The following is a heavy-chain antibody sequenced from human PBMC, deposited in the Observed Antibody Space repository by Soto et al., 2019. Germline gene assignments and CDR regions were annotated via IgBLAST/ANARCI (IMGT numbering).Heavy chain of an antibody. J-gene: IGHJ3*02. CDR1: GGSISSYY. D-gene: IGHD6-13*01. Sequence: QVQLQESGPGLVKPSETLSLTCTVSGGSISSYYWSWIRQPPGKGLEWIGYIYYSGSTNYNPSLKSRVTISVDTSKNQCSLKLSSVTAADTAVYYCARGLVAAAGSAFDIWGQGTMVTVSS. CDR2: IYYSGST. CDR3: ARGLVAAAGSAFDI. V-gene: IGHV4-59*01.